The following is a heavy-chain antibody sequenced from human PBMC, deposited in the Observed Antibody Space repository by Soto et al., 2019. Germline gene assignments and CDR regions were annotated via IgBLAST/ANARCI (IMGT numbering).Heavy chain of an antibody. Sequence: SVKVSCKASGGTFSSYAISWVRQAPGQGLEWMGGIITIFGTANYAQKFQGRVTITADKSTSTAYMELSSLRSEDTAVYYCAREGSGYYRMDVWGQGTTVTVSS. J-gene: IGHJ6*02. V-gene: IGHV1-69*06. CDR2: IITIFGTA. CDR3: AREGSGYYRMDV. D-gene: IGHD3-3*01. CDR1: GGTFSSYA.